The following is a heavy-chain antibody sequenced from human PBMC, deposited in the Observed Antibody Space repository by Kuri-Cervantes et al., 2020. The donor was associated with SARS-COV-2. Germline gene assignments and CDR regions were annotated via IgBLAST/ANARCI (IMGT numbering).Heavy chain of an antibody. V-gene: IGHV3-30*18. D-gene: IGHD3-22*01. CDR2: ISYDGTNK. CDR3: AKDNLGWDYNNRGMDA. CDR1: GFSFSCYG. J-gene: IGHJ6*02. Sequence: GGSLRLSCAASGFSFSCYGMHWVRQAPGKGLEWVAVISYDGTNKYYVDSVKGRFTISRDNSKNTLYLQMNSLRPEDTAVYYCAKDNLGWDYNNRGMDAWGQGTTVTVSS.